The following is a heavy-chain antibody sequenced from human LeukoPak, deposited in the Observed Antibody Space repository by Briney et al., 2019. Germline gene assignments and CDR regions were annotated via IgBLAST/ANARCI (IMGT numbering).Heavy chain of an antibody. CDR3: AREASKGYCSGCSCYSVDAFDI. J-gene: IGHJ3*02. V-gene: IGHV1-69*05. D-gene: IGHD2-15*01. Sequence: SVKVSCKASGGTFSSYAISWVRQAPGQGLEWMGRIIPIFGTANYAQKFQGRVTITTDESTSTAYMELSSLRSEDTAVYYCAREASKGYCSGCSCYSVDAFDIWGQGTMVTVSS. CDR2: IIPIFGTA. CDR1: GGTFSSYA.